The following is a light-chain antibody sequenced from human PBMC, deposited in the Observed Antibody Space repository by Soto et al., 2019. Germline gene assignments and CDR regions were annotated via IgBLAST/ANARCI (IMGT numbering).Light chain of an antibody. V-gene: IGLV2-14*01. CDR1: SSDVGGYNY. CDR3: SSYTSSSTRV. CDR2: EVS. Sequence: QSVLTQPASVSGSPGQSITISCAGTSSDVGGYNYVSWYQQHSGKAPKLMIYEVSNRPSGVSNRFYGSKSGNTASLTISGLQAEDEADYYCSSYTSSSTRVFGGGTKLTVL. J-gene: IGLJ3*02.